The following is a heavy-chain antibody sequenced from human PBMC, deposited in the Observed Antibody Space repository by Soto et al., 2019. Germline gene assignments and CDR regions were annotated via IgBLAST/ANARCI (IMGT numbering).Heavy chain of an antibody. CDR3: ARGGTLIRGAPQVDWFDP. D-gene: IGHD3-10*01. V-gene: IGHV1-69*17. Sequence: QVQLVQSGAEVKRPGSSVKVSCRASGDTFSNFSVNWVRQAPGQGLEWMGGIIPLFRLADYAQKFQGRLTITADHSTSTPFMELNSLTSEDTAFYYCARGGTLIRGAPQVDWFDPWGQGTLVIVSS. J-gene: IGHJ5*02. CDR2: IIPLFRLA. CDR1: GDTFSNFS.